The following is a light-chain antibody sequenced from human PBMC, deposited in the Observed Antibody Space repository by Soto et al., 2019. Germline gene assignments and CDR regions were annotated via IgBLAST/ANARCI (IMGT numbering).Light chain of an antibody. V-gene: IGLV2-14*01. Sequence: QSALTQPASVSGSPGQSITIFCTGSNSDVGGYNYVSWYQQHPDKAPKLMIYEVTNRPSGVSNRFSGSKSGNTASLTISGLQAEDEADYYCSSYTSSSTWVFGGGTKLTVL. J-gene: IGLJ3*02. CDR1: NSDVGGYNY. CDR3: SSYTSSSTWV. CDR2: EVT.